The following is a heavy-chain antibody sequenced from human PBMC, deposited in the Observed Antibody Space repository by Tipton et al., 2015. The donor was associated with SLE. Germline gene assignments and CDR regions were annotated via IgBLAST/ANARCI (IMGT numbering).Heavy chain of an antibody. J-gene: IGHJ6*03. Sequence: TLSLTCTVSGGSISSSGYYWGWIRQPPGKGLEWIGSVYYTGSTYYNPSLKSRVTISLDTSKIQFSLNLNSVTAADTAVYYCARANDFWHHYMDVWGKGTTVTISS. V-gene: IGHV4-39*07. CDR2: VYYTGST. D-gene: IGHD3-3*01. CDR3: ARANDFWHHYMDV. CDR1: GGSISSSGYY.